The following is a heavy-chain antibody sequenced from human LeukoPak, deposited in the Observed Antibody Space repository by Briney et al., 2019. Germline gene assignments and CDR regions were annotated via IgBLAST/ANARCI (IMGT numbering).Heavy chain of an antibody. Sequence: PGGSLRLSCAASGFTVSSNYMSWVRQAPGKGLEWVSGIYSGGSTYSADSVKGRFTISRHNSKNTLYLQMNSLRAEDTAVYYCARGGFGEDYYYGMDVWGQGTTVTVSS. J-gene: IGHJ6*02. CDR2: IYSGGST. D-gene: IGHD3-10*01. CDR1: GFTVSSNY. CDR3: ARGGFGEDYYYGMDV. V-gene: IGHV3-53*04.